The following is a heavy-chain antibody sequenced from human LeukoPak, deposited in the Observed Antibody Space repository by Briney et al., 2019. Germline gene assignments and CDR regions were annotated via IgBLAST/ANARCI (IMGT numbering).Heavy chain of an antibody. CDR2: ISPSGGST. CDR3: ARGYYDSSGYYSEDWFDP. V-gene: IGHV1-46*01. D-gene: IGHD3-22*01. Sequence: ASVKVSCKASGYTFTSYYMRWVRQAPGQGLEWMGIISPSGGSTSYAQKFQGRVTMTRDTSTSTVYMELSSLRSEDTAVYYCARGYYDSSGYYSEDWFDPWGQGTLVTVSS. J-gene: IGHJ5*02. CDR1: GYTFTSYY.